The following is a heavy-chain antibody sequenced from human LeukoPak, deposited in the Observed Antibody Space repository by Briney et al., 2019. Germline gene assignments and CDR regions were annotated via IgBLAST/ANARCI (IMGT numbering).Heavy chain of an antibody. V-gene: IGHV4-59*01. CDR3: ARYKQITVTMTGGFDP. J-gene: IGHJ5*02. D-gene: IGHD4-17*01. CDR2: IFYSGST. Sequence: SETLSLTCTVSGGSMSNYYWSWIRQPPGKGLEWIGYIFYSGSTYSNPSFKNRVTISVDTSKNQFSLRLTSVSTADTAVYYCARYKQITVTMTGGFDPWGQGTLVIVSS. CDR1: GGSMSNYY.